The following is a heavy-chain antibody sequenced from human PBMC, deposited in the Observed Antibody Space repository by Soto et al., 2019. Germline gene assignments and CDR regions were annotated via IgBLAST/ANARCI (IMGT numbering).Heavy chain of an antibody. V-gene: IGHV3-30-3*01. CDR2: IAYDGSNK. Sequence: GSLRLSCAASGLTFSTYTMHWVRQAPGKGLEWVAVIAYDGSNKYYLDSVKGRFTISRDNSKNTLYLQMNSLRAEDTSVYYCARGYSSGWYDYWGQGTLVTVLL. CDR1: GLTFSTYT. CDR3: ARGYSSGWYDY. D-gene: IGHD6-19*01. J-gene: IGHJ4*02.